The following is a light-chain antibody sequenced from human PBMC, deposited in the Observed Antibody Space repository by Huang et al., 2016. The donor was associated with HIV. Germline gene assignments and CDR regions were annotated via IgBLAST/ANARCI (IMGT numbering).Light chain of an antibody. CDR2: GSS. J-gene: IGKJ4*01. CDR1: RSVSTN. CDR3: HQYNNWLLS. Sequence: EIVMTQSPATLSVSPGQRVTLSCRANRSVSTNLAWYQQRQGQAPRLLIYGSSTRAPGIPARFSCSGSGTDFSLTISSLQSEDFALYYCHQYNNWLLSFGGGTRV. V-gene: IGKV3-15*01.